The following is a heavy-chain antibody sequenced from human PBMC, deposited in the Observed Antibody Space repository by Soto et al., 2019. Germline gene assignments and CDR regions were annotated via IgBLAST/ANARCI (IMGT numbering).Heavy chain of an antibody. J-gene: IGHJ6*02. CDR2: IYYSGST. CDR1: GGSISSGGYY. CDR3: ARVRSSTSYGMDV. Sequence: PSETLSLTCTVSGGSISSGGYYWSWIRQHPGKSLEWIGYIYYSGSTYYNPSLKSRVTISVDTSKNQFSLKLSSVTAADTAVYYCARVRSSTSYGMDVWGQGTTVTVSS. D-gene: IGHD2-2*01. V-gene: IGHV4-31*03.